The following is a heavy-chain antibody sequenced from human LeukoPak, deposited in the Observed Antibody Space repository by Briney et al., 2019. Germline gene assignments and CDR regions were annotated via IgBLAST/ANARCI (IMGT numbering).Heavy chain of an antibody. CDR1: GFIFNIYA. V-gene: IGHV3-23*01. D-gene: IGHD3-3*01. J-gene: IGHJ3*02. Sequence: GGSLRLSCATSGFIFNIYAMRWVRQAPGKGLEWVLSISGNGANTYYVDSVKGRFTISRDNSKNTLYLQMNSLRVEDTAIYYCAKAVTYYDFWSGPEMDAFDIWGQGTMVTVSS. CDR2: ISGNGANT. CDR3: AKAVTYYDFWSGPEMDAFDI.